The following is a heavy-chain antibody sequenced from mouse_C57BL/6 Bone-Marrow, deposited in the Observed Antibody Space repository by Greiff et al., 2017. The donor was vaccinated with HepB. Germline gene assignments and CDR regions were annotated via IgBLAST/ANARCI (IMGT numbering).Heavy chain of an antibody. CDR2: ISSGGDYI. D-gene: IGHD2-4*01. V-gene: IGHV5-9-1*02. J-gene: IGHJ2*01. CDR1: GFTFSSYA. CDR3: TRAFIYYDLDY. Sequence: EVKVVESGEGLVKPGGSLKLSCAASGFTFSSYAMSWVRQTPEKRLEWVAYISSGGDYIYYADTVKGRFTISRDNARNTLYLQMSSLKSEDTAMYYCTRAFIYYDLDYWGQGTTLTVSS.